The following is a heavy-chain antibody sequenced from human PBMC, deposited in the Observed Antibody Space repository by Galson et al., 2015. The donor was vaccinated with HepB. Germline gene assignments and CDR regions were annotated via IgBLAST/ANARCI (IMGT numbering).Heavy chain of an antibody. CDR1: GFSLSTSGMC. V-gene: IGHV2-70*11. J-gene: IGHJ4*02. Sequence: PALVKPTQTLTLTCTFSGFSLSTSGMCVSWIRQPPGKALEWLARIDWDDDKYYSTSLKTRLTISKDTSKNQVVLTMTNMDPVDTATYYCARNYDSSGYPVYWGQGTLVTVSP. CDR2: IDWDDDK. CDR3: ARNYDSSGYPVY. D-gene: IGHD3-22*01.